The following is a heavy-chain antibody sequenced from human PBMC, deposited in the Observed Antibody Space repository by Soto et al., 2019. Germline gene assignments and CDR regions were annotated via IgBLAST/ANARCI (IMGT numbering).Heavy chain of an antibody. CDR3: ARDSARVRGVIITRGMDY. Sequence: SVKVSCKASGGTFTSYGISWVRQAPGQGLEWMGGIIPIFGTANYAQKFQGRVTITADESTSTAYMELSSLRSEDTAVYYCARDSARVRGVIITRGMDYWGQGTLVTVSS. J-gene: IGHJ4*02. V-gene: IGHV1-69*13. D-gene: IGHD3-10*01. CDR2: IIPIFGTA. CDR1: GGTFTSYG.